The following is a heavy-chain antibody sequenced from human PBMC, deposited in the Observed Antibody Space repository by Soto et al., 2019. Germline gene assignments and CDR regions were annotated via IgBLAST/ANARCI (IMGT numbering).Heavy chain of an antibody. CDR3: ARNYGHDCGGGNCYFYF. J-gene: IGHJ4*02. D-gene: IGHD2-15*01. CDR2: IIPLLGTA. Sequence: QVQLVQSGAEVKKPGSSVKVSCKASGGTFSRYAINWVRQAPGHGLEWMGGIIPLLGTANYAQKFQGRVTITADESASTAHMELRSLRSEDTAVYYCARNYGHDCGGGNCYFYFWGQGTLVTVSS. CDR1: GGTFSRYA. V-gene: IGHV1-69*01.